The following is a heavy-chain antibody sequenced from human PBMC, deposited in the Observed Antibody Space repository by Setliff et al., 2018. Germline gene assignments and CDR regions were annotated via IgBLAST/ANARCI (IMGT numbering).Heavy chain of an antibody. CDR2: IYYSGST. V-gene: IGHV4-30-4*08. CDR1: GGSISSGDYY. J-gene: IGHJ6*02. Sequence: SETLSLTCTVSGGSISSGDYYWSWIRQPPGKGLEWIGYIYYSGSTYYNPSLKSRVTISVDTSKNQFSLKLSSVTAADTAVYYCARGGEGALGIPYYGMDVWGRGTTVTVSS. D-gene: IGHD2-21*01. CDR3: ARGGEGALGIPYYGMDV.